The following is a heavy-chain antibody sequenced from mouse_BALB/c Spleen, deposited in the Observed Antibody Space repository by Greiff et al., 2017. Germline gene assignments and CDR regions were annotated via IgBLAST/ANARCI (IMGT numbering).Heavy chain of an antibody. CDR1: GFTFSSYG. D-gene: IGHD2-14*01. Sequence: EVQGVESGGGLVQPGGSLKLSCAASGFTFSSYGMSWVRQTPDKRLELVATINSNGGSTYYPDSVKGRFTISRDNAKNTLYLQMSSLKSEDTAMYYCAHRSLAYWGQGTLVTVSA. CDR3: AHRSLAY. CDR2: INSNGGST. J-gene: IGHJ3*01. V-gene: IGHV5-6-3*01.